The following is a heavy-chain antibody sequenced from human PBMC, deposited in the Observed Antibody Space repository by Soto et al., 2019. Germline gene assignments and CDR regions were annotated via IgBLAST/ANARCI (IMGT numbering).Heavy chain of an antibody. V-gene: IGHV4-4*02. CDR2: IYHSGST. Sequence: TSETLSLTCAVSGGSISSSNWWSWVRQPPGKGLEWIGEIYHSGSTNYNPSLKSRVTISVDKSKNQFSLKLSSVTAADTAVYYCARSIVVVVAATGVGFYYYYYGMDVWGQGTTVTVSS. D-gene: IGHD2-15*01. CDR1: GGSISSSNW. J-gene: IGHJ6*02. CDR3: ARSIVVVVAATGVGFYYYYYGMDV.